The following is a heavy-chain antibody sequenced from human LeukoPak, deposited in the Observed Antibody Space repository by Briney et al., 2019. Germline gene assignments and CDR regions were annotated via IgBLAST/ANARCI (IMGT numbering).Heavy chain of an antibody. J-gene: IGHJ4*02. V-gene: IGHV1-18*01. CDR2: ISAFNGNT. CDR1: GYTFTSYG. Sequence: ASGKVSCKAFGYTFTSYGISWVRQAPGQGLEWMGWISAFNGNTNYGQKLQGRVTMTTDTSTSTAYMELRSLRSDDTAVYYCAGDYYGSGSYFYGFGYWGQGTLVTVSS. CDR3: AGDYYGSGSYFYGFGY. D-gene: IGHD3-10*01.